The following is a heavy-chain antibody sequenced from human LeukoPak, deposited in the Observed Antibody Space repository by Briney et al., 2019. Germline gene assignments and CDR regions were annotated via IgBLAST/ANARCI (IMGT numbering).Heavy chain of an antibody. V-gene: IGHV3-43*01. CDR3: AKGMVYAPFYYMDV. CDR2: ISWDGGST. Sequence: GGSLRLSCAASGFTFDDYTMHWVRQAPGKGLEWVSLISWDGGSTYYADSVKGRFTISRDNSKNSLYLQMNSLRTEDTALYYCAKGMVYAPFYYMDVWGKGTTATVSS. CDR1: GFTFDDYT. D-gene: IGHD2-8*01. J-gene: IGHJ6*03.